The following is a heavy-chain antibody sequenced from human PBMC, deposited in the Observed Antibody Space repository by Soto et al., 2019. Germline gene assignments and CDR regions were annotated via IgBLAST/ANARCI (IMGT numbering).Heavy chain of an antibody. J-gene: IGHJ4*02. V-gene: IGHV1-69*02. CDR1: GDSFSRST. CDR3: ASLYDDTSVNIDY. CDR2: FIPMLGIA. Sequence: SVKVSCKASGDSFSRSTFSWVRQAPGQGLEWMGRFIPMLGIANYAQTFQGRVTITADKSTSTAYMDLSSLRSEDTAVYYCASLYDDTSVNIDYWGQGTLVTVSS. D-gene: IGHD3-22*01.